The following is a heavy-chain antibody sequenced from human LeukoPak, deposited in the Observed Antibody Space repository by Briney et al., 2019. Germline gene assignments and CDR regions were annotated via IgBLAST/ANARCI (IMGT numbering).Heavy chain of an antibody. CDR3: ARMQYYYDSSGYSAGPDAFDI. J-gene: IGHJ3*02. Sequence: ASVKVSCKASGYTFTSYGISWVRQAPGQGLEWMGWISAYNGNTNYAQKLQGRVTMTTDTSTSTAYMELRSLRSDDTAVYYRARMQYYYDSSGYSAGPDAFDIWGQGTMVTVSS. V-gene: IGHV1-18*01. D-gene: IGHD3-22*01. CDR1: GYTFTSYG. CDR2: ISAYNGNT.